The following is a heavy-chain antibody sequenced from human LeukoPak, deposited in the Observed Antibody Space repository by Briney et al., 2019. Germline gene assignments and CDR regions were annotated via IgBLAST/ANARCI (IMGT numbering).Heavy chain of an antibody. Sequence: PGGSLRLSCAASGFTFSSYAMSWVRQAPGKGLEWVSAISGSGGNTYYADSVKGRFTISRDNSKNTLYLQMNSLRAEDTAVYYCAKDPSLSYDSSGYYYHYWGQGTLVTDSS. CDR1: GFTFSSYA. J-gene: IGHJ4*02. V-gene: IGHV3-23*01. CDR3: AKDPSLSYDSSGYYYHY. CDR2: ISGSGGNT. D-gene: IGHD3-22*01.